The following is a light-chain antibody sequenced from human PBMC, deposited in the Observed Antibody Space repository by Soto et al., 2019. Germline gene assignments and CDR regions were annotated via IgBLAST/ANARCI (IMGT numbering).Light chain of an antibody. CDR3: RDYHTSPSR. CDR1: QSVSSSY. CDR2: GAS. Sequence: EIVLTQSPGTLSLSPGERATLSCRASQSVSSSYLAWYQQKPGQAPRPLIYGASRRAIGIPDRFSGSGSGTDFTLTISRLEPEDFALYYYRDYHTSPSRLAPGTRVDIK. J-gene: IGKJ3*01. V-gene: IGKV3-20*01.